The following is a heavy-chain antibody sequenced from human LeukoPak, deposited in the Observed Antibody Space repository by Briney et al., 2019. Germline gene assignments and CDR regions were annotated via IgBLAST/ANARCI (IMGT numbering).Heavy chain of an antibody. D-gene: IGHD1-26*01. CDR1: GYSISSGYY. CDR3: ARHGTPAVRAIDY. V-gene: IGHV4-38-2*02. CDR2: INHSGST. Sequence: SETLSLTCTVSGYSISSGYYWSWIRQPPGKGLEWIGEINHSGSTNYNPSLKSRVTISVDTSKNQFSLKLSSVTAADTAVYYCARHGTPAVRAIDYWGQGTLVTVSS. J-gene: IGHJ4*02.